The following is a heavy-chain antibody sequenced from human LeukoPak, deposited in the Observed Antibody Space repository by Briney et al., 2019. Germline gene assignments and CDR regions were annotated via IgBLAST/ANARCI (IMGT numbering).Heavy chain of an antibody. V-gene: IGHV1-18*01. CDR1: GYTFTNYG. CDR2: ISAYNGNT. J-gene: IGHJ4*02. CDR3: AKAALYDSSGYYYVSGFDY. D-gene: IGHD3-22*01. Sequence: GASLKVSCKASGYTFTNYGISWVRQAPGQGLEWMGWISAYNGNTNYAQKLQGRGNMTTDTSTSTAYMELRSLRSDDTAVYYCAKAALYDSSGYYYVSGFDYWGQGTLVTVSS.